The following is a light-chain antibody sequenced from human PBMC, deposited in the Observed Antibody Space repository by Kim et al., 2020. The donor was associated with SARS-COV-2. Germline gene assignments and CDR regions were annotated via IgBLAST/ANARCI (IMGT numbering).Light chain of an antibody. CDR3: QQYGSSPPWT. Sequence: PGERATLSCRASQSVSSNYLAWYQQKPGQAPRLLINGASSRATGIPDRFSGSGSGTDFTLTISRLEPEDFAVYYCQQYGSSPPWTFGQGTKVDIK. J-gene: IGKJ1*01. V-gene: IGKV3-20*01. CDR2: GAS. CDR1: QSVSSNY.